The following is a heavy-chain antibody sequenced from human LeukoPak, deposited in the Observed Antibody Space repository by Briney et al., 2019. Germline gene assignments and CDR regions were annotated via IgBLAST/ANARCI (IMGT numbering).Heavy chain of an antibody. CDR3: AREGSRDGYNLGYDY. V-gene: IGHV1-2*02. J-gene: IGHJ4*02. Sequence: ASVKVSCKASGYTFTGYYMHWVRHAPGQGLEWMGWINPNSGGTNYAQKFQGRVTMTRDTSISTAYMELSRLRSDDTAVYYCAREGSRDGYNLGYDYWGQGTLVTVSS. CDR1: GYTFTGYY. CDR2: INPNSGGT. D-gene: IGHD5-24*01.